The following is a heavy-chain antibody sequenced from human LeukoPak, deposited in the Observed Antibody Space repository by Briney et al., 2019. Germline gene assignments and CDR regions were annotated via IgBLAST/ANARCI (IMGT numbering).Heavy chain of an antibody. V-gene: IGHV4-59*08. CDR2: IFNSGDA. CDR3: ARHPFSAPFDY. D-gene: IGHD6-19*01. Sequence: PSETLSLTCTVSGGSIINYYWSWIRQPPGKGLQWIGYIFNSGDARYDPSLRGRVTVSLDTSKNQVSLKMTSVSAADTATYYCARHPFSAPFDYWGQGILVTVSS. J-gene: IGHJ4*02. CDR1: GGSIINYY.